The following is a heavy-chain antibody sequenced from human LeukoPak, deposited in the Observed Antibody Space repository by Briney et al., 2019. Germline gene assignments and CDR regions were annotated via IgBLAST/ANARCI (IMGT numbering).Heavy chain of an antibody. CDR2: IYYSGST. V-gene: IGHV4-59*01. CDR3: AKGGSSSWYRIYYYYYYGMDV. Sequence: SETLSLTCTVSGGSISSYYWSWIRQPPGKGLEWIGYIYYSGSTNYNPSLKSRVTISVDTSKNQFSLKLSSVTAAGTAVYYCAKGGSSSWYRIYYYYYYGMDVWGQGTTVTISS. D-gene: IGHD6-13*01. J-gene: IGHJ6*02. CDR1: GGSISSYY.